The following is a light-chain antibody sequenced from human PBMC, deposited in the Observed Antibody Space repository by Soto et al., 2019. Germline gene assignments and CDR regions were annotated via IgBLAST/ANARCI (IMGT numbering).Light chain of an antibody. V-gene: IGKV1-6*01. CDR3: LQDYDYPRT. CDR2: AAS. J-gene: IGKJ1*01. CDR1: QSISSY. Sequence: IQMTQSPSSLSASVGDRVTITCRASQSISSYLNWYQQKPGKAPKLLISAASRLQSGVPSRFSGRGSGTDFTLTIGSLQPEDFATYYCLQDYDYPRTFGQGTKV.